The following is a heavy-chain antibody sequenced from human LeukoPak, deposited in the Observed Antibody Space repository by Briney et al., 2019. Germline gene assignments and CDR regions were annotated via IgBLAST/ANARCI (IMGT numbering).Heavy chain of an antibody. Sequence: PGGSLRLSCAASGFTFSSYSMNWVRQAPGKGLEWVSYISGSSSTIYYADSVKGRFTISRDNSKNTLYLQTNSLRAEDTAVYYCAKDTMLWFGGDDAFDIWGQGTMVTVSS. CDR1: GFTFSSYS. CDR3: AKDTMLWFGGDDAFDI. V-gene: IGHV3-48*01. CDR2: ISGSSSTI. J-gene: IGHJ3*02. D-gene: IGHD3-10*01.